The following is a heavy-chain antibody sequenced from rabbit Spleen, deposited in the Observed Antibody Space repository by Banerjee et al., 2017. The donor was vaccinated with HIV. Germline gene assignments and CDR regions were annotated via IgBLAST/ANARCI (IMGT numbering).Heavy chain of an antibody. J-gene: IGHJ4*01. Sequence: QLVESGGGLVQPGGSLKLSCKASGFDFSTYSMSWVRQAPGKGLEWIGYIVPIFGVTYYANWVNGRFTISSHNAQNTLYLQLNSLTAADTATYFCVREVAAKFNLWGPGTLVTVS. D-gene: IGHD4-1*01. CDR2: IVPIFGVT. CDR1: GFDFSTYS. CDR3: VREVAAKFNL. V-gene: IGHV1S7*01.